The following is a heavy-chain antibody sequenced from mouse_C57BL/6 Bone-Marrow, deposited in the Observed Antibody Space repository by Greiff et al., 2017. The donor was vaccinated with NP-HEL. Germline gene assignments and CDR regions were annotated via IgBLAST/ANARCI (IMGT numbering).Heavy chain of an antibody. CDR2: IYPRSGNT. CDR3: AREGIYYDYAWFAY. D-gene: IGHD2-4*01. CDR1: GYTFTSYG. Sequence: VQLVESGAELARPGASVKLSCKASGYTFTSYGISWVKQRTGQGLEWIGEIYPRSGNTYYNEKFKGKATLTADKSSSTAYMELRSLTSEDSAVYFCAREGIYYDYAWFAYWGQGTLVTVSA. J-gene: IGHJ3*01. V-gene: IGHV1-81*01.